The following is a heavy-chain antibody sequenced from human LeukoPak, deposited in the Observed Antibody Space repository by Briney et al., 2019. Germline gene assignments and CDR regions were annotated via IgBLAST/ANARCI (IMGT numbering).Heavy chain of an antibody. D-gene: IGHD1-20*01. V-gene: IGHV1-69*04. J-gene: IGHJ4*02. CDR3: ARSLYNWNDAVDY. Sequence: ASVKVSCKASGYTFTSYGISWVRQAPGQGLEWMGRIIPILGIANYAQKFQGRVTITADKSTSTAYMELSSLRSEDTAVYYCARSLYNWNDAVDYWGQGTLVTVSS. CDR2: IIPILGIA. CDR1: GYTFTSYG.